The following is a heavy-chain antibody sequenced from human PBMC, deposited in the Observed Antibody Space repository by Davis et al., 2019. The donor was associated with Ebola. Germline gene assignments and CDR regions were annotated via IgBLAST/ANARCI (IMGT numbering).Heavy chain of an antibody. CDR1: GFTFNNSA. V-gene: IGHV3-23*01. Sequence: GESLKISCTTSGFTFNNSAMSWVRQAPGKGLEWVSSISGTGGRTYYADSVKGRFTMPRDNSMNTLYLQMNSLRAEDTAVYYCARDRGEHYDFWSGYHYGMDVWGQGTTVTVSS. CDR3: ARDRGEHYDFWSGYHYGMDV. J-gene: IGHJ6*02. D-gene: IGHD3-3*01. CDR2: ISGTGGRT.